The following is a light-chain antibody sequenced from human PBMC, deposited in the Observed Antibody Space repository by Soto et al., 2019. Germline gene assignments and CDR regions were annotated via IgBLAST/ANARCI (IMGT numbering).Light chain of an antibody. CDR3: QQSYNTPPT. CDR1: QSISSY. J-gene: IGKJ1*01. V-gene: IGKV1-39*01. CDR2: AAS. Sequence: DIQMTQSPSSLSASVGDRVTITCRASQSISSYLNWYQQKPGKAPKLLIYAASSLQSGVPSRFSGRGSGTDFTLTISSLQPEDFATYYCQQSYNTPPTFGQGTQVEIK.